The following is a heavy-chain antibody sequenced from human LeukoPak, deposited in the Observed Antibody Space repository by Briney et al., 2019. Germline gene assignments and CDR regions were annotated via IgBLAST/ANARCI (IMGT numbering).Heavy chain of an antibody. J-gene: IGHJ4*02. CDR1: GFTFTSSA. CDR3: AADGGGTQSGNY. CDR2: IVVGSGNT. Sequence: GASVTVSCTASGFTFTSSAVQWVRQARGQRLEWIGWIVVGSGNTNYAQKFQERVTITRDMSTSTAYMELSSLRSEDTAVYYCAADGGGTQSGNYWGQGTLVTVSS. D-gene: IGHD1-26*01. V-gene: IGHV1-58*01.